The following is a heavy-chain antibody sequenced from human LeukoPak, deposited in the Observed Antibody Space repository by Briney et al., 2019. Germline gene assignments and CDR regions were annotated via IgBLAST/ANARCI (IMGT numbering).Heavy chain of an antibody. J-gene: IGHJ2*01. Sequence: SETLSLTCTVSGGSISSYYWSWIRQPPGKGLEWIGYIYYSGSTNYNPSLKSRVTISVDTSRNQFSLNLSSVTAADTAVYYCARDPYGTWYFDLWGRGTLVTVSS. D-gene: IGHD3-10*01. CDR2: IYYSGST. V-gene: IGHV4-59*01. CDR1: GGSISSYY. CDR3: ARDPYGTWYFDL.